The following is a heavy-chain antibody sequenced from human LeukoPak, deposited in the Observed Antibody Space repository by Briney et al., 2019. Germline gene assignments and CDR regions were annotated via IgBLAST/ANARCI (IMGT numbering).Heavy chain of an antibody. Sequence: GRSLRLSCAASGFTFDDYAMHWVRQAPGKGLEWVSGISWNSGSIGYADPVKGRFTISRDNAKNSLYPQMNSLRAEDTALYYCAKARGGGYPFDYWGQGTLVTVSS. CDR1: GFTFDDYA. V-gene: IGHV3-9*01. CDR3: AKARGGGYPFDY. J-gene: IGHJ4*02. CDR2: ISWNSGSI. D-gene: IGHD2-15*01.